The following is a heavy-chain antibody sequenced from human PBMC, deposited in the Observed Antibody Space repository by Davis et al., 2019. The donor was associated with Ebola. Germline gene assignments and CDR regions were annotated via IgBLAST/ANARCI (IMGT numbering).Heavy chain of an antibody. D-gene: IGHD4-11*01. CDR3: ARGGYSVYYYYYYGMDV. Sequence: ASVTVSCKASGYTFTGYYMHWVRQAPGQGLEWMGWTNPNSGGTNYAQKFQGWVTMTRDTSISTAYMELSRLRSDDTAVYYCARGGYSVYYYYYYGMDVWGQGTTVTVSS. CDR1: GYTFTGYY. V-gene: IGHV1-2*04. CDR2: TNPNSGGT. J-gene: IGHJ6*02.